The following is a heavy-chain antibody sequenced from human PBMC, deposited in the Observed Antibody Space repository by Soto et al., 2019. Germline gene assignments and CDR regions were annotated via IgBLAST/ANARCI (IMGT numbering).Heavy chain of an antibody. D-gene: IGHD3-22*01. V-gene: IGHV1-69*13. J-gene: IGHJ4*02. Sequence: SVKVSCKASGGTFSSYAISWVRQAPGQGLEWMGGIIPIFGTANYAQKFQGRVTITADESTSTAYMELSSLRSEDTAVYYCARDRAPFYYYDSSGYYANAYYFDYWGQGTLVTVSS. CDR2: IIPIFGTA. CDR3: ARDRAPFYYYDSSGYYANAYYFDY. CDR1: GGTFSSYA.